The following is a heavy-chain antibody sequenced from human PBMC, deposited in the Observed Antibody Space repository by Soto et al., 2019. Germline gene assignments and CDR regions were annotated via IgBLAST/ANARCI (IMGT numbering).Heavy chain of an antibody. D-gene: IGHD3-10*01. V-gene: IGHV4-30-4*01. CDR2: IYYSGST. J-gene: IGHJ5*02. Sequence: ASETLSLTCTVSGGSISSGDYYWSWIRQPPGKGLEWIGYIYYSGSTYYNPSLKSRVTISVDTSKNQFSLKLSSVTAADTAVYYCARDRRLITMVRGVSLWFDPWGQGTLVTVS. CDR3: ARDRRLITMVRGVSLWFDP. CDR1: GGSISSGDYY.